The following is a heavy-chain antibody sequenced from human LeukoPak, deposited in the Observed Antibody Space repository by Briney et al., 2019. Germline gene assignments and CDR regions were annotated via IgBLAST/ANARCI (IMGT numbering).Heavy chain of an antibody. Sequence: SETLSLTCVVYGESFSGYYWTWIRQPPGKGLEWIGEIIDTGSTKYNSSLKSRVTISVDTSKNEFSLKLSSVTAADTAVYYCARRSAGPRGDYYYYYMDVWGKGTTVTISS. D-gene: IGHD3-10*01. V-gene: IGHV4-34*12. CDR3: ARRSAGPRGDYYYYYMDV. CDR1: GESFSGYY. CDR2: IIDTGST. J-gene: IGHJ6*03.